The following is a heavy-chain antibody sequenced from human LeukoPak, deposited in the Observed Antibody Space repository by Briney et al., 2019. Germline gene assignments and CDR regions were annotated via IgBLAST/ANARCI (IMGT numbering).Heavy chain of an antibody. V-gene: IGHV3-23*01. Sequence: GGSLRLSCAASGFTFSSYAMNWVRQAPGKGLEWVSGISNSGGSTYYADSVKGRFTISRDSSKNTLYLQMNSLRAEDTAVYYCAKETSSSFDYWGQGTLVTVSS. CDR1: GFTFSSYA. D-gene: IGHD6-6*01. CDR3: AKETSSSFDY. J-gene: IGHJ4*02. CDR2: ISNSGGST.